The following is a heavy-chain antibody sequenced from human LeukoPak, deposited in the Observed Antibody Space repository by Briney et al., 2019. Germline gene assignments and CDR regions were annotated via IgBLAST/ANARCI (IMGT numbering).Heavy chain of an antibody. J-gene: IGHJ4*02. Sequence: ASVKVSCKASGYTFTSYYIHWVRQAPGQGLEWMGIINPSGGSTSYAQKLQGRVTMTRDTSTSTVYMELSSLRSEDTAVYYCARDGSSGSSGRACLYWGQGTLVTVSS. V-gene: IGHV1-46*04. CDR1: GYTFTSYY. D-gene: IGHD1-26*01. CDR2: INPSGGST. CDR3: ARDGSSGSSGRACLY.